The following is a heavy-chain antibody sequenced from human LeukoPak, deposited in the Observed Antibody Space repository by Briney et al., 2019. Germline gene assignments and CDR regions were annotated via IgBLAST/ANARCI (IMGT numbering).Heavy chain of an antibody. Sequence: GGSLRLSCVTSGFSFSNYVMSWVRQAPGEGLEWVSAISPSSGGIYYANSVKARFTISRDNPKNTLYLEMNGLRTEDTAVYYYAKASSSSRPYYFDYWGQGILVTVSS. CDR1: GFSFSNYV. J-gene: IGHJ4*02. V-gene: IGHV3-23*01. CDR3: AKASSSSRPYYFDY. D-gene: IGHD6-6*01. CDR2: ISPSSGGI.